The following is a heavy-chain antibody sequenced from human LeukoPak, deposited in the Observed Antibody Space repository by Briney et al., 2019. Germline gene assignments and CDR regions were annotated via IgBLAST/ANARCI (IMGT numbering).Heavy chain of an antibody. Sequence: EGSLRLSCAASGFTFSSYGMHWVRQAPGKGLEWVAVISYDGSNKYYADSVKGRFTIARDNSKNTLYLQMNSLRAEDTAVYHCAKEWIAAAGTAYYYYYGMDVWGQGTTVTVSS. CDR1: GFTFSSYG. D-gene: IGHD6-13*01. CDR2: ISYDGSNK. V-gene: IGHV3-30*18. J-gene: IGHJ6*02. CDR3: AKEWIAAAGTAYYYYYGMDV.